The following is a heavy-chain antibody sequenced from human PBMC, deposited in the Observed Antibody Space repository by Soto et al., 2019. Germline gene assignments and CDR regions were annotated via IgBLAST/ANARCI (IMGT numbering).Heavy chain of an antibody. CDR2: ISYDGSNK. CDR1: GFTFSSYA. CDR3: AVYCISTSCRWDY. J-gene: IGHJ4*02. Sequence: QVQLVESGGGVVQPGRSLRLSCAASGFTFSSYAMHWVRQAPGKGLEWVAVISYDGSNKYYADSVKGRFTISRDNSKNTLYLQMISLRAEDTAVYYCAVYCISTSCRWDYWGQGTLVTVSS. D-gene: IGHD2-2*01. V-gene: IGHV3-30-3*01.